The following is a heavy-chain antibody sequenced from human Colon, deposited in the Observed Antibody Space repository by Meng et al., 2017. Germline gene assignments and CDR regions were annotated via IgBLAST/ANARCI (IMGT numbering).Heavy chain of an antibody. D-gene: IGHD2-21*01. V-gene: IGHV1-69*02. CDR1: GGTFSHYI. CDR2: IIPIFGLS. J-gene: IGHJ5*02. Sequence: QVHLVQSGAEVKKSGSSVKVSCTASGGTFSHYILNFVRQAPGQGLEWMGRIIPIFGLSDYAHKFQGRVTINADKSTGIAYMELYRLTSDDTAVYSCATGGGGGELASWGQGTLVTVSS. CDR3: ATGGGGGELAS.